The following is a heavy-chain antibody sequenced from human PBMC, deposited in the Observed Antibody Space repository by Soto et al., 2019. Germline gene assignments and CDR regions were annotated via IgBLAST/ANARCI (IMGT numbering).Heavy chain of an antibody. Sequence: PSETLYLTCAVYGGAFSGYYWTWIRQPPGTGQEWIGEINHRGSTNYNPSLKSRVTISVDTSKNQFSLKLTSVTAADTAVYYCARQPATTYGSAGPPDVWGQGTTVTVSS. J-gene: IGHJ6*02. CDR3: ARQPATTYGSAGPPDV. CDR1: GGAFSGYY. CDR2: INHRGST. V-gene: IGHV4-34*01. D-gene: IGHD3-10*01.